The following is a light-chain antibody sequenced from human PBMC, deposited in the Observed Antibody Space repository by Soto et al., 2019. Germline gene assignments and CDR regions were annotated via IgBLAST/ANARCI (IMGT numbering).Light chain of an antibody. J-gene: IGKJ1*01. CDR1: QSISSW. CDR3: IQDDNDSWT. Sequence: DIQMTQSPSTLSASVGDRVIITCRASQSISSWLAWYQQKPGKAPNLMIYKASTLKSGVPSRFSGSGSGTEFTLTISSLQPDDFATYYCIQDDNDSWTFGQGTKVEIK. V-gene: IGKV1-5*03. CDR2: KAS.